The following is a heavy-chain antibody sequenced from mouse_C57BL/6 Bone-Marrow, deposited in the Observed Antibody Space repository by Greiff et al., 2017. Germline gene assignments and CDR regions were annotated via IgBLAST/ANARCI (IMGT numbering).Heavy chain of an antibody. CDR2: IYPGDGDT. Sequence: VQLQQSGPELVKPGASVKISCKASGYAFSSSWMNWVKQRPGKGLEWIGRIYPGDGDTNYNGKFKGKATLTADKSSSTAYMQLSSLTSEDSAVYFGAREGWLLAWFAYWGQGTLVTVSA. J-gene: IGHJ3*01. V-gene: IGHV1-82*01. D-gene: IGHD2-3*01. CDR3: AREGWLLAWFAY. CDR1: GYAFSSSW.